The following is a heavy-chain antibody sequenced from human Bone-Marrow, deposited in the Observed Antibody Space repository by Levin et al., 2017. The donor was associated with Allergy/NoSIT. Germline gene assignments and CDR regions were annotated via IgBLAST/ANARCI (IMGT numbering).Heavy chain of an antibody. Sequence: GGSLRLSCAASGFTFSSYAMHWVRQAPGKGLEWVAVISYDGSNKYYADSVKGRFTISRDNSKNTLYLQMNSLRAEDTAVYYCARVFRVMKRVGVVGTWLVRKDFFDYWGQGTLVTVSS. V-gene: IGHV3-30-3*01. CDR1: GFTFSSYA. D-gene: IGHD6-19*01. CDR2: ISYDGSNK. CDR3: ARVFRVMKRVGVVGTWLVRKDFFDY. J-gene: IGHJ4*02.